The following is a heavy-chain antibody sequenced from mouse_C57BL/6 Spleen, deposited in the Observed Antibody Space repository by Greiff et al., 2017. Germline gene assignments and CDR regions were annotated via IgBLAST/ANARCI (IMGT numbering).Heavy chain of an antibody. D-gene: IGHD1-1*01. J-gene: IGHJ2*01. CDR2: IYPGDGDT. Sequence: VKLMESGAELVKPGASVKISCKASGYAFSSYWMNWVKQRPGKGLEWIGQIYPGDGDTNYNGKFKGKATLTADKSSSTAYMQLSSLTSEDSAVYFCARGHYYGSPYYFDDWGPGTTLTVSS. V-gene: IGHV1-80*01. CDR1: GYAFSSYW. CDR3: ARGHYYGSPYYFDD.